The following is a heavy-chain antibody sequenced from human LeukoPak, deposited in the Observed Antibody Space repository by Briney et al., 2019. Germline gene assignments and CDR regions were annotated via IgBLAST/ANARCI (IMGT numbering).Heavy chain of an antibody. V-gene: IGHV6-1*01. D-gene: IGHD4-11*01. CDR3: ARDVDYSNFGAYYYYYYMDV. J-gene: IGHJ6*03. Sequence: SQTLSLTCAISGDSVSSNSAAWNWIRQSPSRGLEWLGRTYYRSKWYNDYAVSVKSRITINPDTSKNQFSLQLNSVTPEDTAVYYCARDVDYSNFGAYYYYYYMDVWGKGTTVTVSS. CDR2: TYYRSKWYN. CDR1: GDSVSSNSAA.